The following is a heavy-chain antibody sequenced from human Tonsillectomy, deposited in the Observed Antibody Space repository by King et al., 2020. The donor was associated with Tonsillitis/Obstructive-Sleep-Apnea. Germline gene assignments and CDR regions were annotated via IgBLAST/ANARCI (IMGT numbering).Heavy chain of an antibody. D-gene: IGHD3-9*01. CDR3: TREEFPVRYFDWSLEGAFDY. V-gene: IGHV3-49*05. CDR2: IRSKAYGGTT. J-gene: IGHJ4*02. Sequence: VQLVESGGGLVKPGRSLRLSCTASGFTFGDYAMSWFRQAPGKGLEWVGFIRSKAYGGTTEYAASVKGRFTISRDDSKSIAYLQMNSLKTEDTAVYYCTREEFPVRYFDWSLEGAFDYWGQGTLVTVSS. CDR1: GFTFGDYA.